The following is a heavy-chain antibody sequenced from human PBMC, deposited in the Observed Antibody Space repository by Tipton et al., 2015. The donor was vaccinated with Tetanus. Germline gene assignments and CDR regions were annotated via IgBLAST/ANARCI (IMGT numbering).Heavy chain of an antibody. CDR3: ATAPRERPLVY. CDR1: GGSISSGGYY. D-gene: IGHD1-26*01. J-gene: IGHJ4*02. CDR2: IYYSGST. V-gene: IGHV4-31*03. Sequence: LRLSCTVSGGSISSGGYYWSWIRQHPGKGLEWIGYIYYSGSTYYNPSLKSRVTISVDTSKNQFSLKLSSVTAADTAVYYCATAPRERPLVYWGQGTLVTVSS.